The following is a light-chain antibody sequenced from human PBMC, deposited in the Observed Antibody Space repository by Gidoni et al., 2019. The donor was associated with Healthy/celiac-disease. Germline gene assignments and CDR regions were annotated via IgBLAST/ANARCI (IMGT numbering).Light chain of an antibody. CDR2: GAS. V-gene: IGKV3-20*01. J-gene: IGKJ2*01. Sequence: EIVLTQSPGTLSLAPGDRATLSCRASQSVSSSYLAWYQQTPGQAPRLRIYGASSRATGIPDRFSGSGSGTDFTLTISRLEPEDFAVYYCQQYGSSPLYTFGQGTKLEIK. CDR1: QSVSSSY. CDR3: QQYGSSPLYT.